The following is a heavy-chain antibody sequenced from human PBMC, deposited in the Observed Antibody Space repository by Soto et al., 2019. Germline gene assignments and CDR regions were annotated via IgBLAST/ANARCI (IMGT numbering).Heavy chain of an antibody. Sequence: QVPLVQSGAEVKQPGASVKVSCKAYGYTFSSYGLSWVRQAPGQGLEWMGWISGYSGNTVYTQRFKGRLTMATDTSTGTAYMELRSLRSDDTAVYYCARDFYESSGYCDYWGQGTLVTVSS. CDR1: GYTFSSYG. CDR2: ISGYSGNT. D-gene: IGHD3-22*01. V-gene: IGHV1-18*01. CDR3: ARDFYESSGYCDY. J-gene: IGHJ4*02.